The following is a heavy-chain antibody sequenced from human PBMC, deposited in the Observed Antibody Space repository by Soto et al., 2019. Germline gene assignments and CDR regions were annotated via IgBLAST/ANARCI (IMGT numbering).Heavy chain of an antibody. J-gene: IGHJ3*02. V-gene: IGHV3-30-3*01. Sequence: GGSLRLSCAASGFTFSSYAMHWVRQAPGKGLEWVAVISYDGSNKYYADSVKGRFTISRDNSKNTLYLQMNSLRAEDTAVYYCASFGDNWNYPADAFDIWGQGTMVTVSS. CDR2: ISYDGSNK. D-gene: IGHD1-7*01. CDR1: GFTFSSYA. CDR3: ASFGDNWNYPADAFDI.